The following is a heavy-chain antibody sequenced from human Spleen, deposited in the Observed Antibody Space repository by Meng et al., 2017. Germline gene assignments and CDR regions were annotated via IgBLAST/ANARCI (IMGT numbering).Heavy chain of an antibody. CDR3: ATRGNPYLDR. CDR1: GGTFSSHG. CDR2: IILIFGPG. J-gene: IGHJ4*02. Sequence: SVKVSCKASGGTFSSHGLSWVRQAPGQGLEWMGGIILIFGPGNYAQKFQGRLTITADESTNTAYMELSSLTSEDTAVYYCATRGNPYLDRWGQGTLVTVSS. V-gene: IGHV1-69*13.